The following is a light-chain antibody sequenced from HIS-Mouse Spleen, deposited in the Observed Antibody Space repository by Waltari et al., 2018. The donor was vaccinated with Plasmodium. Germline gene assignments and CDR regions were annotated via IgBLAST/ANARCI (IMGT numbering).Light chain of an antibody. J-gene: IGKJ5*01. V-gene: IGKV4-1*01. CDR3: QQYYSTLT. CDR2: WAS. CDR1: QSVLYSSNNKNY. Sequence: DIVMTQSPDSLAVSLGEGATINCKSSQSVLYSSNNKNYLAWYQQKPGQPPKLLIYWASTRESGVPDRFSGSGSGTDFTLTISSLQAEDVAVYYCQQYYSTLTFGQGTRLEIK.